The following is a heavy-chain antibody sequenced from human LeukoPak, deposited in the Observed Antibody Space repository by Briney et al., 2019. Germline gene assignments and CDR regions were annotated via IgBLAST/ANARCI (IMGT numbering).Heavy chain of an antibody. D-gene: IGHD3-10*01. CDR1: GGSISSRTYS. V-gene: IGHV4-39*01. J-gene: IGHJ4*02. CDR3: ARHGSGRDAGLDY. Sequence: SETLSLTFTVSGGSISSRTYSWGWIRQPPGKGLEWIGTIYFSGSTYYNPSLKSRVTISVDTSNNQFSLKLSSLTAADTAVYYCARHGSGRDAGLDYWGQGTLVTVSA. CDR2: IYFSGST.